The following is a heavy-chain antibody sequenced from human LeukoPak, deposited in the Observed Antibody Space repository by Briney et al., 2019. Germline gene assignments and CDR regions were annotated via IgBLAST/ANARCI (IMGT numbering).Heavy chain of an antibody. CDR3: ASRIGVHAFDI. CDR2: IYNSGST. Sequence: PSETLSLTCTVSGGSISSYYWNWIRQPAGKGLEWIGRIYNSGSTNYNPSLKSRVTMSVDTSKNQFSLKLSSVTAADTAVYYCASRIGVHAFDIWGQGTMVTVSS. D-gene: IGHD3-16*01. V-gene: IGHV4-4*07. CDR1: GGSISSYY. J-gene: IGHJ3*02.